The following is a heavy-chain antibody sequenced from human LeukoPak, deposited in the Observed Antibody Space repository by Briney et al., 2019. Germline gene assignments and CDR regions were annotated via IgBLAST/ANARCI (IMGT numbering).Heavy chain of an antibody. V-gene: IGHV3-74*01. CDR1: GFTFTSYW. D-gene: IGHD4-17*01. CDR2: INTDGSST. CDR3: ARVQDYGDYYFDY. J-gene: IGHJ4*02. Sequence: PGGSLRLSCAASGFTFTSYWMHWVRQAPGKGLVWVSRINTDGSSTSYADSVKGRFTISRDNAKNSLYLQMNSLRAEDTAVYYCARVQDYGDYYFDYWGQGTLVTVSS.